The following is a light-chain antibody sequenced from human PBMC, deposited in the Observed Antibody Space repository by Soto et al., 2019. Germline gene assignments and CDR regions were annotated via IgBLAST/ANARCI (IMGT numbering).Light chain of an antibody. J-gene: IGKJ1*01. CDR2: GAS. CDR3: QQYGSS. Sequence: EIVLTQSPGTLSLSPGERATLSCRASQSVSSSYLAWYQQKPGQAPRLLIYGASSRATGIPGRFSGSGSGTDFTLTISRLEPEDFAVYYCQQYGSSLGQGTKVDIK. CDR1: QSVSSSY. V-gene: IGKV3-20*01.